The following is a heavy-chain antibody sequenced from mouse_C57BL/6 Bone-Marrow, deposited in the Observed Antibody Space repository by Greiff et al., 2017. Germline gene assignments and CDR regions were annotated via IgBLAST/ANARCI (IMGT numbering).Heavy chain of an antibody. CDR3: ARPYYSNYWYFDV. CDR2: IYPGSGST. Sequence: QVQLQQPGAELVKPGASVKMSCKASGYTFTSYWITWVKRRPGQGLEWIGEIYPGSGSTNYNEKFKSKATLTVDTSSSTAYMQLSSLTSEDSAVYDCARPYYSNYWYFDVWGTGTTVTVSS. D-gene: IGHD2-5*01. V-gene: IGHV1-55*01. CDR1: GYTFTSYW. J-gene: IGHJ1*03.